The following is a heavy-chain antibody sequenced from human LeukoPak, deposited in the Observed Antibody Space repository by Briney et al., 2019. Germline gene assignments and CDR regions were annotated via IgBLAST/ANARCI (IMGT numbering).Heavy chain of an antibody. CDR1: GFTFSSYA. CDR2: ISGSGGST. CDR3: ARDGGAYCSSTSCYAGFHGIDY. V-gene: IGHV3-23*01. Sequence: GGSLRLSCAASGFTFSSYAMSWVRQAPGKGLEWVSAISGSGGSTYYADSVKGRFTISRDNSKNTLYLQMNSLRAEDTAVYYCARDGGAYCSSTSCYAGFHGIDYWGQGTLVTVSS. J-gene: IGHJ4*02. D-gene: IGHD2-2*01.